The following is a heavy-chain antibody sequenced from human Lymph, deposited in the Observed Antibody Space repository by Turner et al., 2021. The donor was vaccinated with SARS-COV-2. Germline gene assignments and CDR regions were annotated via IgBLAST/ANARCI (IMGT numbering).Heavy chain of an antibody. D-gene: IGHD6-13*01. Sequence: EVPLVDTGGGLIQPGGSLRLSCAASWIIVSRNYMNWVRQAPGKGLEWVSVIYSGGTTYYADSVKGRFTISRDNSKNTLYLQMNSLRVEDTAVYYCARDLGTYGMDVWGQGTTVTVSS. CDR3: ARDLGTYGMDV. CDR1: WIIVSRNY. J-gene: IGHJ6*02. CDR2: IYSGGTT. V-gene: IGHV3-53*02.